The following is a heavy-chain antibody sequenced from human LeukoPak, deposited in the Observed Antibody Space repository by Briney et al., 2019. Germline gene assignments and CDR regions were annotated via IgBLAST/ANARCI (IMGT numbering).Heavy chain of an antibody. CDR3: ARDRPYCTGGSCYPRGLDY. D-gene: IGHD2-15*01. CDR2: ISYDGSNK. J-gene: IGHJ4*02. Sequence: PGGSLRLSCAASGFTFRSYAMHWVRQAPGKGLEWVAVISYDGSNKYYADSVKGRFTISRDISKNTLYLQMNSLRAEDTAVYYCARDRPYCTGGSCYPRGLDYWGQGTLVTVSS. CDR1: GFTFRSYA. V-gene: IGHV3-30-3*01.